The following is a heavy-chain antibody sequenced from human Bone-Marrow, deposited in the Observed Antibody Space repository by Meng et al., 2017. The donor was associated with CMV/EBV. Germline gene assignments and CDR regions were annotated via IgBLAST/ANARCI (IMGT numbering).Heavy chain of an antibody. CDR3: ARQSPDNWFDP. Sequence: SVSGGPMTSGGYCWTWLRQHPEKGLEWSGYSYSDGTTHYSPSLRNRLIISVDTSKNLFFLKLNSVTAADTAVYYCARQSPDNWFDPWGQGALVTVSS. J-gene: IGHJ5*02. V-gene: IGHV4-31*03. CDR2: SYSDGTT. CDR1: GGPMTSGGYC.